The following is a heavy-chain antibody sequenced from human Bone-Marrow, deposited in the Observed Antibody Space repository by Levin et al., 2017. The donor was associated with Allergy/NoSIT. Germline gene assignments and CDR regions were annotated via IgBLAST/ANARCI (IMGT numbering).Heavy chain of an antibody. CDR2: ISSSSSNI. J-gene: IGHJ6*02. V-gene: IGHV3-21*04. CDR3: ARDRTNGILTNYGMDV. Sequence: GASVKVSCAASGFNFSIYGMNWVRQAPGKGLEWVSSISSSSSNIYHADSLKGRFTISRDNAKNSLYLQMKSLRAEDTAVYYCARDRTNGILTNYGMDVWGQGTTVTVSS. D-gene: IGHD3-9*01. CDR1: GFNFSIYG.